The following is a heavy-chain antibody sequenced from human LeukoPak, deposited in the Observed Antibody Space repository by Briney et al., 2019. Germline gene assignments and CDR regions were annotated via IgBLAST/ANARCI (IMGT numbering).Heavy chain of an antibody. CDR3: STYRWQYDSSGYDY. Sequence: MPRGSLRLSCAASGFTFRKAWMSGVRQATGKVLEWLGHIKSNGDGGTTDYAAPVQGRITISRDDSQNTLYLQLDSLKAEDTAVYYCSTYRWQYDSSGYDYWGQGTLVAVSS. V-gene: IGHV3-15*01. J-gene: IGHJ4*02. D-gene: IGHD3-22*01. CDR2: IKSNGDGGTT. CDR1: GFTFRKAW.